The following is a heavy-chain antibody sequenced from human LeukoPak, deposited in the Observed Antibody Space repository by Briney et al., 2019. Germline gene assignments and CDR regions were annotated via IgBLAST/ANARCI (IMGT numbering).Heavy chain of an antibody. CDR3: ARWGIAAAGTENFDY. D-gene: IGHD6-13*01. CDR2: IYHSGST. J-gene: IGHJ4*02. CDR1: GYSISSGYY. Sequence: SETLSLTCTVSGYSISSGYYWGWTRQPPGKGLEWIGSIYHSGSTYYNPSLKSRVTISVDTSKNQFSLKLSSVTAADTAVYYCARWGIAAAGTENFDYWGQGTLVTVSS. V-gene: IGHV4-38-2*02.